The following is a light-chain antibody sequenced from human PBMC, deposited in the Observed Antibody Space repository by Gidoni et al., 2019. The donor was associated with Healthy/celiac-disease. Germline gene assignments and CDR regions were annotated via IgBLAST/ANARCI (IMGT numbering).Light chain of an antibody. Sequence: DIQMTQSPSSLSASVGDRVTITCRASQSMSSYLNCYQQKPGKAPKLLIYAASSLQSGVPSRFSGSGYGTDFTLNISSLQPEDCATYYCQQSYSTPRTFGQGTKVEIK. CDR2: AAS. J-gene: IGKJ1*01. V-gene: IGKV1-39*01. CDR3: QQSYSTPRT. CDR1: QSMSSY.